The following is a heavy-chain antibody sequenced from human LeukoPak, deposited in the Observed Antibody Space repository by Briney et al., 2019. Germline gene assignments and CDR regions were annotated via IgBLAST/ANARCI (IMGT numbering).Heavy chain of an antibody. J-gene: IGHJ4*02. CDR3: ARRITMIAEGYWYFDF. CDR1: GGSISNHY. D-gene: IGHD3-22*01. Sequence: TTSETLSLTCSVSGGSISNHYWIWIRQPPGKGLEWIGHIYYSGSTNYNASLKSRVTISLDMSKNQFSLKLISVTAADTAVYYCARRITMIAEGYWYFDFWGQGTLVTVSS. CDR2: IYYSGST. V-gene: IGHV4-59*11.